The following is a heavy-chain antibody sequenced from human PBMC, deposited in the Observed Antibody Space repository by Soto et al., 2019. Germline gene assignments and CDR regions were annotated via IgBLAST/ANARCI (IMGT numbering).Heavy chain of an antibody. CDR3: AREGDSSGWKDYYYYGMDV. D-gene: IGHD6-19*01. Sequence: GGSLRLSCAASGFTFSSYGMHWVRQAPGKGLEWVAVIWYDGSNKYYADSVKGRFTISRDNSKNTLYLQMNSLRAEDTAVYYCAREGDSSGWKDYYYYGMDVWGQGTTVTVSS. CDR1: GFTFSSYG. J-gene: IGHJ6*02. CDR2: IWYDGSNK. V-gene: IGHV3-33*01.